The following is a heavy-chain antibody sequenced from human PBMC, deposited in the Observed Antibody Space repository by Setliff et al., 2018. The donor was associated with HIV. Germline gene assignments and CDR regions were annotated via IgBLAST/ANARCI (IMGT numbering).Heavy chain of an antibody. J-gene: IGHJ6*03. D-gene: IGHD3-10*01. V-gene: IGHV1-69*13. Sequence: SVKVSCKASGGTFSSYGINWVRQAPGQGLEWMGGIIPIFGTANYAQKFQGRVTITADESTSTAYLELSSLRSGDTAVYYCARGLRGVIKGRYYYMDVWGKGTTVTVSS. CDR2: IIPIFGTA. CDR1: GGTFSSYG. CDR3: ARGLRGVIKGRYYYMDV.